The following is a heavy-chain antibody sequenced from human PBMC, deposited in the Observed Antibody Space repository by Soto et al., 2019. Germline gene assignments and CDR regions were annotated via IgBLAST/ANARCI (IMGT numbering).Heavy chain of an antibody. CDR1: GFTLSDHY. D-gene: IGHD6-13*01. J-gene: IGHJ4*02. Sequence: VQLVESGGGLVHPGGSLRLSCAASGFTLSDHYMDWVRQAPGKGLEWVGHTRNKANSYTTTYAASVKGRFTISRDDSKNSLYLQIYSLKAEDTAVYYCVSHSSKSYFDYWGQGILVTVSS. V-gene: IGHV3-72*01. CDR3: VSHSSKSYFDY. CDR2: TRNKANSYTT.